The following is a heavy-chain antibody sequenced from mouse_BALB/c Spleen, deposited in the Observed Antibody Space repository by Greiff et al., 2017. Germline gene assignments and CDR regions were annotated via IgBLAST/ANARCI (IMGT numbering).Heavy chain of an antibody. CDR3: ARGRGVSSGAYDAMDY. Sequence: EVMLVESGGGLVQPGGSLRLSCATSGFTFTDYYMSWVRQPPGKALEWLGFIRNTANGYTTEYSASVKGRFTISRDNSQSILYLQMNTLRGEDSANYYCARGRGVSSGAYDAMDYWGQGTTVTVSS. CDR2: IRNTANGYTT. J-gene: IGHJ4*01. V-gene: IGHV7-3*02. CDR1: GFTFTDYY. D-gene: IGHD3-1*01.